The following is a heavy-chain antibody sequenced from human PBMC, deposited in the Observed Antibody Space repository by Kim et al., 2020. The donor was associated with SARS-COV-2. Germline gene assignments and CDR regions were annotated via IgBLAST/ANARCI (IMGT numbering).Heavy chain of an antibody. Sequence: SETLSLTCAVYGGSFSGYYWSWIRQPPGKGLEWIGEINHSGSTNYNPSLKSRVTISVDTSKNQFSLKLSSVTAADTAVYYCARGRGRMLAHYYDSSGSVRLGRNYFDYWGQGTLVTVSS. J-gene: IGHJ4*02. D-gene: IGHD3-22*01. V-gene: IGHV4-34*01. CDR2: INHSGST. CDR1: GGSFSGYY. CDR3: ARGRGRMLAHYYDSSGSVRLGRNYFDY.